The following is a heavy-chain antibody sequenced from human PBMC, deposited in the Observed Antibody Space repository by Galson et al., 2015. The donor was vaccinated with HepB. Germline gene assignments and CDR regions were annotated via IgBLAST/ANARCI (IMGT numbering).Heavy chain of an antibody. CDR2: INDSDGNT. CDR1: VFNFRTYG. D-gene: IGHD1-26*01. V-gene: IGHV3-23*01. CDR3: AKDAGGTDSGPFEY. J-gene: IGHJ4*02. Sequence: SLRLSCAASVFNFRTYGMSWVRQAPGKGLQWVSTINDSDGNTHYADPVKGRFTISRDNSKNTLYLHMNSLRAEDTAVYYCAKDAGGTDSGPFEYWGQGTLVTVSS.